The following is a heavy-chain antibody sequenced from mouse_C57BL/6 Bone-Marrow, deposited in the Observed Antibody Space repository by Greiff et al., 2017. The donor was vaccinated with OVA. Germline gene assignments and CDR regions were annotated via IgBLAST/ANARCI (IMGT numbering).Heavy chain of an antibody. CDR2: ISSGSSTI. CDR1: GFTFSDYG. J-gene: IGHJ4*01. CDR3: ARRVYYGSSYDAMDD. Sequence: EVKLVESGGGLVKPGGSLKLSCAASGFTFSDYGMHWVRQAPEKGLEWVAYISSGSSTIYYADTVKGRFTISSDNAKNTLFLQMTSLRSEDTAMYYCARRVYYGSSYDAMDDWGQGTSVTVSS. D-gene: IGHD1-1*01. V-gene: IGHV5-17*01.